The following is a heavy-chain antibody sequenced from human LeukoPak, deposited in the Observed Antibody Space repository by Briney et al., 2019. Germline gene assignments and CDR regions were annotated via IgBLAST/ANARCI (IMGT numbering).Heavy chain of an antibody. CDR2: IYTSGST. D-gene: IGHD4-17*01. CDR1: GGSISSYY. Sequence: SETLSLTCTVSGGSISSYYWSWLRQPAGKGLEWIGRIYTSGSTNYNPSLKSRVTMSVDTSKNQFSLKLSSVTAADTAVYYCARDSRDLYGDHYNWFDPWGQGTLVTVSS. V-gene: IGHV4-4*07. CDR3: ARDSRDLYGDHYNWFDP. J-gene: IGHJ5*02.